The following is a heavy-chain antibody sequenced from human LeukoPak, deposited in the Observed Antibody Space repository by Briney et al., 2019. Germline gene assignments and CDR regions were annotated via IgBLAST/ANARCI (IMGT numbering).Heavy chain of an antibody. CDR3: ARLKAYYDFWSGSPNGYYFDY. J-gene: IGHJ4*02. Sequence: SETLSLTCTVSGGSISSYYWGWLRQPPGKGLEWIGSIYYSGSTYYNPSLKSRVTISVDTSKNQFSLKLSSVTAADTAVYYCARLKAYYDFWSGSPNGYYFDYWGQGTLVTVSS. V-gene: IGHV4-39*01. CDR2: IYYSGST. D-gene: IGHD3-3*01. CDR1: GGSISSYY.